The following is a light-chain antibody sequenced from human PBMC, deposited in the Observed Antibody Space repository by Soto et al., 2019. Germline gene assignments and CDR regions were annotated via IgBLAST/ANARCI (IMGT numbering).Light chain of an antibody. CDR1: VSEVAGYTY. CDR2: DVS. V-gene: IGLV2-14*03. Sequence: QSVLTQPASVSGSPGQTITISCTGAVSEVAGYTYVSWYQQHPGKGPKVIIYDVSNRPLGVSNRFSGSKSGTTASLTISGLHAEDEADYYCSSFTRIVGLFGGGTKLTVL. J-gene: IGLJ2*01. CDR3: SSFTRIVGL.